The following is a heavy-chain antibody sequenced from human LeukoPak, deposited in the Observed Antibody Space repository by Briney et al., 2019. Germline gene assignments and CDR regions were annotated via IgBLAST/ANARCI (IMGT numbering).Heavy chain of an antibody. D-gene: IGHD6-19*01. Sequence: SETLSLTCTVSGGSISSGIYYWSWIRQPAGRGLEWIGRIYTSGSTNYNPSLKSRVTMSVDTSKNQFSLKLSSVTAADTAVYYCARLVSTGGLSEQWLPWGQGTLATVSS. V-gene: IGHV4-61*02. CDR1: GGSISSGIYY. CDR3: ARLVSTGGLSEQWLP. CDR2: IYTSGST. J-gene: IGHJ5*02.